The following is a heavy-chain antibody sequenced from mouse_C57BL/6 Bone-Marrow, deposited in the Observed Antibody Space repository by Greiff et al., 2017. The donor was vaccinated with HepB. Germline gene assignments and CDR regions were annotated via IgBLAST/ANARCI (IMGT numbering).Heavy chain of an antibody. CDR1: GFNIKDDY. V-gene: IGHV14-4*01. CDR2: IDPENGYT. D-gene: IGHD1-1*01. J-gene: IGHJ1*03. Sequence: EVQLQQSGAELVRPGASVKLSCTASGFNIKDDYMHWVKQRPEQGLEWIGWIDPENGYTEYASKFQGKATKTADTSSNTAYLQLSSLTSEDTAVYYCLIYYYGRKGWYFDVWGTGTTVTVSS. CDR3: LIYYYGRKGWYFDV.